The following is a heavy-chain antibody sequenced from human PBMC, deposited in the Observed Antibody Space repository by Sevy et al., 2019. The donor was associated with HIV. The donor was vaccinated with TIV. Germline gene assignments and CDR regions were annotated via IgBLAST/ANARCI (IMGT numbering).Heavy chain of an antibody. Sequence: GGSLRLSCAASGFTFSNYSMSWVRQPPGKGLEWVSTFTFGCGAINNADSVKGRFTISRDNSKSSVYLRMNNLRPEDTAVYYCARGAGTNPLDYWGQGTLVTVSS. CDR3: ARGAGTNPLDY. J-gene: IGHJ4*02. CDR2: FTFGCGAI. CDR1: GFTFSNYS. D-gene: IGHD2-8*01. V-gene: IGHV3-23*01.